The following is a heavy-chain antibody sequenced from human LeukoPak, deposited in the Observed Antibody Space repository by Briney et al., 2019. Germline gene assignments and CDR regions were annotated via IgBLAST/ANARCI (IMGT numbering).Heavy chain of an antibody. CDR1: GFSLTTSGVA. CDR2: IYWDDDK. D-gene: IGHD6-19*01. V-gene: IGHV2-5*02. Sequence: SDPTLVKPTQTLTLTCTFSGFSLTTSGVAVGWIRQPPGKALECLGFIYWDDDKRYSPSLKSRVTITKDDSKNQVVLTMTNVDPVDTATYYCAHRDIAVGGAFDYWGQGTLVTVSS. J-gene: IGHJ4*02. CDR3: AHRDIAVGGAFDY.